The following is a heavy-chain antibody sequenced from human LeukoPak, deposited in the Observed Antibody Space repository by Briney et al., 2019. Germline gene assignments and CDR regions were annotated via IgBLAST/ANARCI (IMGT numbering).Heavy chain of an antibody. J-gene: IGHJ4*02. D-gene: IGHD6-13*01. CDR1: GFTFSSYS. CDR2: ISYDGSNK. CDR3: AREADGRPTAY. Sequence: GGSLRLSCAASGFTFSSYSMNWVRQAPGKGLEWVAIISYDGSNKYYADSVKGRFTFSRDDAKNSLYLQMNSLGAEDTAVYYCAREADGRPTAYWGQGALVTVS. V-gene: IGHV3-30-3*01.